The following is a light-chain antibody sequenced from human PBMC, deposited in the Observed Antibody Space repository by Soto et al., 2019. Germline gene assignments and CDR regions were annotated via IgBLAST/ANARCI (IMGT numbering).Light chain of an antibody. CDR3: QQYNNWHPWT. V-gene: IGKV3-15*01. CDR1: QSVSSN. Sequence: IVMTQSPATLSVSPGERATLSCRASQSVSSNLAWYQQKPGQAPRLLIYGASTRATGIPARFSGSGSGTEFTLTISSLQSEDFAVYYCQQYNNWHPWTFGQGTKVDIK. CDR2: GAS. J-gene: IGKJ1*01.